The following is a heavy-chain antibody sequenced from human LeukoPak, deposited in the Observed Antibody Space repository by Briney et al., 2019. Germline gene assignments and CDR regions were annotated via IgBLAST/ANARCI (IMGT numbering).Heavy chain of an antibody. CDR1: GYTFTSYG. CDR2: ISAYNGNT. Sequence: GASVKVSCKASGYTFTSYGISWVRQAPGQGLEWVGWISAYNGNTNYAQKLQCRVTMTTDTSTSTAYMELRSLRSDDTAVYYCARDSTTLGYCSSTSCMNWFDPWGQGTLVTVSS. CDR3: ARDSTTLGYCSSTSCMNWFDP. J-gene: IGHJ5*02. V-gene: IGHV1-18*04. D-gene: IGHD2-2*01.